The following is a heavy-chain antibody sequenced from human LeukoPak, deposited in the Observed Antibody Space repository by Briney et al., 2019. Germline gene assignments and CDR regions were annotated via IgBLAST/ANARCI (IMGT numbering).Heavy chain of an antibody. J-gene: IGHJ4*02. V-gene: IGHV4-59*11. CDR3: ARGFSGYSPPYFDY. D-gene: IGHD3-22*01. CDR1: GGSISSHY. CDR2: IYYSGST. Sequence: SETLSLTCTVSGGSISSHYWSWIRQPPGKGLEWIGYIYYSGSTNYNPSLKSRVTISVDTSKNQFSLKLSSVTAADTAVYYCARGFSGYSPPYFDYWDQGTLVTVSS.